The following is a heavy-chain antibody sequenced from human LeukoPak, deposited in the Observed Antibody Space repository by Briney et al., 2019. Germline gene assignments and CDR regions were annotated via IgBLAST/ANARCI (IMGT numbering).Heavy chain of an antibody. CDR2: ISGSGGST. CDR3: AGQYSSWYYYNP. CDR1: GFTFSSYA. D-gene: IGHD6-13*01. Sequence: GGSLRLSCAASGFTFSSYAMSWARQAPGKGLEWVSAISGSGGSTYYADSVKGRFTISRDNGKKSLYLQMNSLRAEDTAVYYCAGQYSSWYYYNPWGQGTLVTVSS. V-gene: IGHV3-23*01. J-gene: IGHJ4*02.